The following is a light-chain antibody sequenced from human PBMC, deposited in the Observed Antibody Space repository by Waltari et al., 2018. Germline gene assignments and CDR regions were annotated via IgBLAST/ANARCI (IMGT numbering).Light chain of an antibody. CDR2: SNN. J-gene: IGLJ1*01. Sequence: QSVLTQPPSTYGTPGRRVNIPCSGSSPHIGINPVNWYQQFPGPAPKLLIYSNNQRPSVFPDRFSGSKSGTSASLAISGLQSEDEADYYCATWDDSLNALYVFGSGTKVTVL. V-gene: IGLV1-44*01. CDR1: SPHIGINP. CDR3: ATWDDSLNALYV.